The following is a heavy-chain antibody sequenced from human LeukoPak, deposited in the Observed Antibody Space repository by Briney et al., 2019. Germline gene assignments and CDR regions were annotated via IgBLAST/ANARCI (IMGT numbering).Heavy chain of an antibody. CDR3: ARGTMMVGP. D-gene: IGHD3-22*01. J-gene: IGHJ5*02. V-gene: IGHV4-59*11. CDR1: GGSLSNHY. Sequence: SETLSLTCTVSGGSLSNHYWSWIRQPPGKGLEWIGYIYYSGTATYNPSLKSRVTISVDTSKNQFSLTLNAVTAADTAVYYCARGTMMVGPWGQGTLVTVSS. CDR2: IYYSGTA.